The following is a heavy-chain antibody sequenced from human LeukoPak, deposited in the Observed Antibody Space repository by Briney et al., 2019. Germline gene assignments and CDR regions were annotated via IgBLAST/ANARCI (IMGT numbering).Heavy chain of an antibody. CDR3: ARALLWFGEYYFDY. V-gene: IGHV1-18*04. J-gene: IGHJ4*02. CDR1: GYTFTSYG. Sequence: ASVRVSCKASGYTFTSYGISWVRQAPGQGLEWMGWISAYNGNTNYAQKLQGRVTMTTDTSTSTAYMELRSLRSDDTAVYYCARALLWFGEYYFDYWGQGTLVTVSS. CDR2: ISAYNGNT. D-gene: IGHD3-10*01.